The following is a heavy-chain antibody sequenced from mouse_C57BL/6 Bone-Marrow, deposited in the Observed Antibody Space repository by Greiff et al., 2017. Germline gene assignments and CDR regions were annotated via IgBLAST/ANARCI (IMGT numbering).Heavy chain of an antibody. Sequence: DVKVVESGGGLVQPGGSLKLSCAASGFTFSDYYMYWVRQTPEKRLEWVAYISNGGGSTYYPDTVEGRFTISRDNAKNTLYLQMSRLKSEDTAMYYCARHWAYWGQGTLVTVSA. V-gene: IGHV5-12*01. CDR1: GFTFSDYY. J-gene: IGHJ3*01. CDR2: ISNGGGST. CDR3: ARHWAY.